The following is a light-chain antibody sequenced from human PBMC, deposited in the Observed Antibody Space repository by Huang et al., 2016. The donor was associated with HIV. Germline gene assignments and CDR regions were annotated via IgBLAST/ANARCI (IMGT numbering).Light chain of an antibody. CDR2: AAS. CDR3: QKYNSAPLT. CDR1: QAITKS. Sequence: DIQLTQSPSSLSASVGDRVTITCRASQAITKSLAWYQQKPGNVPKPLIYAASSLQSGVPSRFSGRGSGTDFTLTISSLQPEDVATYYCQKYNSAPLTFGGGTKVEIK. J-gene: IGKJ4*01. V-gene: IGKV1-27*01.